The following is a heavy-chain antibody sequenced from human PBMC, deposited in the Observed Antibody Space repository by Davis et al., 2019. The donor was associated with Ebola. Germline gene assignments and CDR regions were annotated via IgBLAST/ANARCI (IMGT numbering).Heavy chain of an antibody. J-gene: IGHJ4*02. Sequence: ASVTVSCKASGYTFTSYYMHWVRQAPGQGLEWMGIINPSGGSTRYARKFQGRVTMTRDTSTSTVYMELSSLRSEDMAVYYCAKGLVVVTAPDRTGVDYWGQGTLVTVSS. V-gene: IGHV1-46*01. CDR2: INPSGGST. CDR1: GYTFTSYY. CDR3: AKGLVVVTAPDRTGVDY. D-gene: IGHD2-21*02.